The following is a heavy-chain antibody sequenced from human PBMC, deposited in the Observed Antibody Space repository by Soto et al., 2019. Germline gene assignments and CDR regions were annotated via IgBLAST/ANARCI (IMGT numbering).Heavy chain of an antibody. J-gene: IGHJ4*02. CDR2: ISGSGGST. CDR1: GFTFSSYA. D-gene: IGHD3-22*01. V-gene: IGHV3-23*01. CDR3: AKLRHYYDSSGSYLFDY. Sequence: GGSLRLSCAASGFTFSSYAMSWVRQAPGKGLEWVSAISGSGGSTYYADSVKGRFTISRDNSKNTLYLQMNSLRAEDTAVYYCAKLRHYYDSSGSYLFDYWGQGTLVTVSS.